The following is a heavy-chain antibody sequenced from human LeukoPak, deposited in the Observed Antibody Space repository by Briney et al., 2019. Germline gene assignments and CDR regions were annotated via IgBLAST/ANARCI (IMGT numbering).Heavy chain of an antibody. CDR3: ASSPYGSGSYYSSPFDY. CDR2: INPSGGST. Sequence: ASVKVSCKASGYTFTSYYMHWVRQAPGQGLEWMGTINPSGGSTSYAQKFQGRVTMTRDTSTSTVYMELSSLRSEDTAVYYCASSPYGSGSYYSSPFDYWGQGTLVTVPS. CDR1: GYTFTSYY. D-gene: IGHD3-10*01. V-gene: IGHV1-46*01. J-gene: IGHJ4*02.